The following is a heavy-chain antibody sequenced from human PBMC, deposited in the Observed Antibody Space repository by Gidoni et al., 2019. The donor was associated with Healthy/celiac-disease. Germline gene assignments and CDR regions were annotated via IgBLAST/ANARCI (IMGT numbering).Heavy chain of an antibody. J-gene: IGHJ6*02. D-gene: IGHD3-16*01. V-gene: IGHV3-30*18. CDR1: GFTFSSYG. Sequence: QVQLVESGGGVVQPGRSLRLSCAASGFTFSSYGMHWVRQAPGKGLEWVAVISYDGSNKYYADSVKGRFTISRDNSKNTLYLQMNSLRAEDTAVYYCAKDSLKMALWPYYYYGMDVWGQGTTVTVSS. CDR2: ISYDGSNK. CDR3: AKDSLKMALWPYYYYGMDV.